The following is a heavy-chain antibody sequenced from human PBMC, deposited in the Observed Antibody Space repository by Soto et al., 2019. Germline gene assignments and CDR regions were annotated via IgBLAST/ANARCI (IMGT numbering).Heavy chain of an antibody. D-gene: IGHD6-6*01. CDR3: ARGGQLVLPYYYYGIDV. Sequence: ASVKVSCKASGYTFTGYYMHWVRQAPGQGLEWMGWINPNSDGTNYAQKFQGRVTMTRDTSISTAYMELSRLRSDDTAVYYCARGGQLVLPYYYYGIDVWVQATTVTVSS. J-gene: IGHJ6*02. CDR2: INPNSDGT. V-gene: IGHV1-2*02. CDR1: GYTFTGYY.